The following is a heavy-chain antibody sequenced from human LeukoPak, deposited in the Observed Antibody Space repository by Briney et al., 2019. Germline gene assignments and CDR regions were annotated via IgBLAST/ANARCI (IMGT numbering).Heavy chain of an antibody. V-gene: IGHV3-66*01. CDR3: ARDGGAAAGY. CDR1: GFTVSNNY. D-gene: IGHD6-13*01. Sequence: GGSLRLSCAASGFTVSNNYMSWVRQAPGKGLEWVSVMYRGGSTYYAGSVQGRFTMSRDNSKNTLYLQMNSLRAEDTAVYYCARDGGAAAGYWGQGTLVTVSS. J-gene: IGHJ4*02. CDR2: MYRGGST.